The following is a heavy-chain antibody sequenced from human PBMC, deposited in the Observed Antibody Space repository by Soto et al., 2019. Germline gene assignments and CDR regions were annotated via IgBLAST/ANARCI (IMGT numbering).Heavy chain of an antibody. Sequence: QVQLVQSGAEVKKPGSSVKVSCKASGGTFSSYAISWVRQAPGQGLEWMGGIIPIFGTANYAQKFQGRVTITADKSTSTAYMELSSLRSEDTAVYYWARVLHYYDSSGYYWYFDYWGQGTLVTVSS. CDR3: ARVLHYYDSSGYYWYFDY. D-gene: IGHD3-22*01. CDR1: GGTFSSYA. J-gene: IGHJ4*02. CDR2: IIPIFGTA. V-gene: IGHV1-69*06.